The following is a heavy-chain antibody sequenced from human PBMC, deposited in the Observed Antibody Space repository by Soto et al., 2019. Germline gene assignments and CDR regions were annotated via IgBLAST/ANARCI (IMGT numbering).Heavy chain of an antibody. V-gene: IGHV3-9*01. CDR2: ISWNSGSI. CDR1: GFTFDDYA. D-gene: IGHD6-13*01. J-gene: IGHJ4*02. Sequence: GGSLRLSCAASGFTFDDYAMHWVRQAPGKGLEWVSGISWNSGSIGYADSVKGRFTISRDNAKNSLYLQMNSLRAEDTALYYCAKTLIAAAGTGGFDYWGQGTLVTVSS. CDR3: AKTLIAAAGTGGFDY.